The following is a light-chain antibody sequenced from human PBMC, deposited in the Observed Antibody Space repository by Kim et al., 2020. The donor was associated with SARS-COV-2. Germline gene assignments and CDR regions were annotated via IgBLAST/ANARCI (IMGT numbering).Light chain of an antibody. CDR2: DIN. Sequence: QSVLTQPPSASGTPGQTVTISCSGSSSNIGSNTVSWYQQLPGTAPKLFIYDINERPSGVPDRISGSKSGTSASLAIGGLQSEDEADYYCATWDDSLNAHVFGGGTKVTVL. CDR1: SSNIGSNT. CDR3: ATWDDSLNAHV. J-gene: IGLJ3*02. V-gene: IGLV1-44*01.